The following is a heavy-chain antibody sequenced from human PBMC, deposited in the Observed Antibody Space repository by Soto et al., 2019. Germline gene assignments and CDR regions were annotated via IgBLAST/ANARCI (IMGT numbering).Heavy chain of an antibody. CDR3: TRDMPHRPPTYGSGSYYNGANPYYYYYGMDV. D-gene: IGHD3-10*01. CDR2: IRSKAYGGTT. CDR1: GFTFGDYA. V-gene: IGHV3-49*03. Sequence: PGGSLRLSCTASGFTFGDYAMSWFRQAPGKGLEWVGFIRSKAYGGTTEYAASVKGRFTISRGDSKSIAYLQMNSLKTEDTAVYYCTRDMPHRPPTYGSGSYYNGANPYYYYYGMDVWGQGTTVTVSS. J-gene: IGHJ6*02.